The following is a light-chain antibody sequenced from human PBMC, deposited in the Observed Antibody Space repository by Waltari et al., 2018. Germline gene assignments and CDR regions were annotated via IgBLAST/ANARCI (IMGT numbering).Light chain of an antibody. J-gene: IGLJ3*02. CDR1: SSDFGHYNL. CDR3: CSYAGSIPVV. CDR2: EVN. Sequence: QSALTQPASVSGSPGQSITISCTGTSSDFGHYNLVSWYQQHPGKAPKLIIYEVNKRSSGVSNRFSGFRSGNTPSLTISGLQAEDEADYYCCSYAGSIPVVFGGGTKLTVL. V-gene: IGLV2-23*02.